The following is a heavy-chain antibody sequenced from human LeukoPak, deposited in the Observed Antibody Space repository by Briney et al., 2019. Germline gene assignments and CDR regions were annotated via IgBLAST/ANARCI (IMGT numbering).Heavy chain of an antibody. J-gene: IGHJ3*02. CDR1: GYTLTELS. Sequence: ASVKVSCKVSGYTLTELSMHWVRQAPGKGLEWMGGFDPEDGETIYAQKFQGRVTMTEDTSTDTAYMGLSSLRSEDTAVYYCATDFGGRVAATSGAFDIWGQGTMVTVSS. CDR2: FDPEDGET. D-gene: IGHD2-15*01. CDR3: ATDFGGRVAATSGAFDI. V-gene: IGHV1-24*01.